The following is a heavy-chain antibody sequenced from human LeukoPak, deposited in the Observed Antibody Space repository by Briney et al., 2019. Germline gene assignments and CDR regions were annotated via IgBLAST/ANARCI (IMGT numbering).Heavy chain of an antibody. CDR1: GLSFSNYA. Sequence: GGSLRLSCTASGLSFSNYAMTWVRQAPGKGLEWASVISASGTDTYYADSVKGRFTISRDNSQNTLYLHMNSLRAEDTAVYYCAKDQTAAVGQLDYWGQGTVVTVSS. J-gene: IGHJ4*02. D-gene: IGHD6-13*01. V-gene: IGHV3-23*01. CDR2: ISASGTDT. CDR3: AKDQTAAVGQLDY.